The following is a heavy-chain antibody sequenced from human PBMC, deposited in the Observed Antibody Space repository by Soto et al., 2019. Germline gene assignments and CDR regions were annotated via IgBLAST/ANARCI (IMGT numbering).Heavy chain of an antibody. Sequence: QLQLQESGPGLVKPSETLALTCSVSGGSIRNNIYYWGWIRQPPGKGLEWIATVHYSGSTYYTPSLKRRVTISADTSNNPFSLRLNSVTAADTAVYYCARQHYYDSSGYYTWNWGQGTLVTVSS. CDR1: GGSIRNNIYY. CDR2: VHYSGST. J-gene: IGHJ4*02. CDR3: ARQHYYDSSGYYTWN. D-gene: IGHD3-22*01. V-gene: IGHV4-39*01.